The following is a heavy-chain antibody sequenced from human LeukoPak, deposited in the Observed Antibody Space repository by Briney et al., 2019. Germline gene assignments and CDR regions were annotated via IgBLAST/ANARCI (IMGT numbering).Heavy chain of an antibody. V-gene: IGHV3-23*01. Sequence: GGSLRLSCAASGFTFSSYALSWVRQAPGKGLEWVSAIRGSGGSTYYAGSVKGRFTISRDNSKNTLYLQMNSLRAEDTAVYYCAKDRGRASAGTNFDYWGQGTLITVSS. CDR2: IRGSGGST. D-gene: IGHD6-13*01. CDR1: GFTFSSYA. CDR3: AKDRGRASAGTNFDY. J-gene: IGHJ4*02.